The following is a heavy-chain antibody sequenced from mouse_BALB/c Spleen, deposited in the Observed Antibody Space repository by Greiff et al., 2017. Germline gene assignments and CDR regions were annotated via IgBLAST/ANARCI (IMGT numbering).Heavy chain of an antibody. V-gene: IGHV1S41*01. CDR2: IAPGSGST. Sequence: DLVKPGASVKLSCKASGYTFTSYWINWIKQRPGQGLEWIGRIAPGSGSTYYNEMFKGKATLTVDTSSSTAYIQLSSLSSEDSAVYFCARREVRQGAFDYWGQGTTLTVSS. CDR1: GYTFTSYW. J-gene: IGHJ2*01. D-gene: IGHD2-14*01. CDR3: ARREVRQGAFDY.